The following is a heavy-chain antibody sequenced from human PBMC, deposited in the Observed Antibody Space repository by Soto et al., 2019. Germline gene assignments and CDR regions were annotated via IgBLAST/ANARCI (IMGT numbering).Heavy chain of an antibody. D-gene: IGHD5-12*01. CDR3: ARLGVDIMASTRAL. V-gene: IGHV4-39*01. Sequence: QLQLQESGPGLVKPSETLSLTCTVSGDSISSTHYYWGWIRQPPGKGLEWIGSIYYSGTTYYSPSLKSRLTISVDTSKKQFSLKLSSVTAADTAVYYCARLGVDIMASTRALWGRGTLVTVSS. CDR2: IYYSGTT. J-gene: IGHJ4*02. CDR1: GDSISSTHYY.